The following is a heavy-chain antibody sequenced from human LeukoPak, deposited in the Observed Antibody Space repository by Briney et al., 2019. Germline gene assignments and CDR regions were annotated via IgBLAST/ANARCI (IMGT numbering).Heavy chain of an antibody. J-gene: IGHJ4*02. Sequence: PSETLSLTCIVSGGSVCSGSYYWSWIRQPPGKGLEWIGYIYYSGTTNYSPSLKSRVTISVDTSKNQFSLKLGSVTAADTAVYYCARVMGSGWTGFDYWGQGTLVTVSS. V-gene: IGHV4-61*01. CDR1: GGSVCSGSYY. CDR2: IYYSGTT. CDR3: ARVMGSGWTGFDY. D-gene: IGHD6-19*01.